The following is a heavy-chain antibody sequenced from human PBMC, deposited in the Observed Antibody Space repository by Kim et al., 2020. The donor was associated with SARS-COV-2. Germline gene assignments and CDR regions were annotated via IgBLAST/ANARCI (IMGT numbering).Heavy chain of an antibody. CDR3: ARSAGYYDSSGYYYEAFDI. D-gene: IGHD3-22*01. CDR2: INPNSGGT. Sequence: ASVKVSCKASGYTFTGYYMHWVRQAPGQGLEWMGWINPNSGGTNYAQKFQGRVTMTRDTSISTAYMELSRLRSDDTAVYYCARSAGYYDSSGYYYEAFDIWGQGTMVTVSS. J-gene: IGHJ3*02. V-gene: IGHV1-2*02. CDR1: GYTFTGYY.